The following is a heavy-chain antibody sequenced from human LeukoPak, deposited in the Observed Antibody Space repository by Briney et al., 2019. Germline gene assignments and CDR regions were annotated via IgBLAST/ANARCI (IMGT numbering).Heavy chain of an antibody. CDR2: ISSSGSYI. V-gene: IGHV3-21*01. D-gene: IGHD6-13*01. J-gene: IGHJ4*02. CDR1: GFTFSSYS. Sequence: GGSLRLSCAASGFTFSSYSMNRVRQAPGKGLEWVSFISSSGSYIYYADSVKGRFTISRDNAKNSLYLQMNSLRAEDTAVYYCARFIAAPYYFDYWGRGTLVTVSS. CDR3: ARFIAAPYYFDY.